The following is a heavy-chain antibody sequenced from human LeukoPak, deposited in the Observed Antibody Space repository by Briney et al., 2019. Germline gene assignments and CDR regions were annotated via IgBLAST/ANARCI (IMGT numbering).Heavy chain of an antibody. D-gene: IGHD3-3*01. Sequence: GGSLRLSCAASGFTFSDYYMSWIRQAPGRGLEWVSYISSSGSTIYYADSVKGRFTISRDNAKNSLYLQMNSLRAEDTAVYYCARSLYTIFGVVRSYYFDYWGQGTLVTVSS. V-gene: IGHV3-11*01. CDR3: ARSLYTIFGVVRSYYFDY. CDR1: GFTFSDYY. J-gene: IGHJ4*02. CDR2: ISSSGSTI.